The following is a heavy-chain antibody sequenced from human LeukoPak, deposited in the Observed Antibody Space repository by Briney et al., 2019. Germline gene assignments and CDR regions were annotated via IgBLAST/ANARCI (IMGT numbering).Heavy chain of an antibody. CDR3: ASNFEGGYFDWLSAFDI. Sequence: PGESLKISCKGSGYNFTSHWIGWVRQTPGKGLDWMGLIYPADSATRYSPSFQGQVTISADKSISTAYLQWSSLKASDTAMYYYASNFEGGYFDWLSAFDIWGQGTMVTVSS. J-gene: IGHJ3*02. V-gene: IGHV5-51*01. D-gene: IGHD3-9*01. CDR1: GYNFTSHW. CDR2: IYPADSAT.